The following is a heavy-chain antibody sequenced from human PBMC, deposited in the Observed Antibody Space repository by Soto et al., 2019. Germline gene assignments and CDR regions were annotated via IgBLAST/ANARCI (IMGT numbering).Heavy chain of an antibody. D-gene: IGHD6-13*01. CDR2: IYYSGST. Sequence: PSETLSLTCTVSGGSISSSSYYWGWIRQPPGKGLEWIGSIYYSGSTYYNPSLKSRVTISVDTSKNQFSLKLSSVTAADTAVYYCAREGYNYYYYYGMDVWGQGTTVTVSS. CDR3: AREGYNYYYYYGMDV. V-gene: IGHV4-39*01. CDR1: GGSISSSSYY. J-gene: IGHJ6*02.